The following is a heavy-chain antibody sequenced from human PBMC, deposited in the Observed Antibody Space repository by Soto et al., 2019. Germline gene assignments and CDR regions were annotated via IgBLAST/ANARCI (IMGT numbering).Heavy chain of an antibody. CDR2: IYYSGST. J-gene: IGHJ4*02. CDR3: ARAPENTYYDFWRVNPTPIYYFDY. V-gene: IGHV4-31*03. D-gene: IGHD3-3*01. Sequence: QVQLQESGPGLVKPSQTLSLTCTVSGGSISSGGYYWSWIRQHPGKGLEWIGYIYYSGSTYYNPSLKSRVTISVDTSKNQFSLKLSSVTAADTAVYYCARAPENTYYDFWRVNPTPIYYFDYWGQGTLVTVSS. CDR1: GGSISSGGYY.